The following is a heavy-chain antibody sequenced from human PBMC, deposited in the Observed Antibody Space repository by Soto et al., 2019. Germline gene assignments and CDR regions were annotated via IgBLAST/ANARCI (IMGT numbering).Heavy chain of an antibody. D-gene: IGHD3-10*01. CDR2: IYYSGST. J-gene: IGHJ1*01. V-gene: IGHV4-31*03. Sequence: PSETLSLTCTVSGGSISSGGYYWSWIRQHPGKGLEWIGYIYYSGSTYYNPSLKSRVTISVDTSKNQFSLKLSSVTAADTAVYYCARITMVRGVIYFQHWGQGTLVTVSS. CDR3: ARITMVRGVIYFQH. CDR1: GGSISSGGYY.